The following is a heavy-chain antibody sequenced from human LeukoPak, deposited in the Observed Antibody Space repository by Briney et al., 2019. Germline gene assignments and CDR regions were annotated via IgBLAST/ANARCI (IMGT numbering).Heavy chain of an antibody. CDR1: GFTFSSYA. Sequence: GGSLRLSCAASGFTFSSYAMSWVRQAPGKGLECVANIKQDGSEIYSVDSVKGRFTISRDNAKSSLYLQMNSLRGEDTAVYYCARARYGSGGYFFDFWGQGTLVTVSS. CDR2: IKQDGSEI. J-gene: IGHJ4*02. D-gene: IGHD3-10*01. V-gene: IGHV3-7*04. CDR3: ARARYGSGGYFFDF.